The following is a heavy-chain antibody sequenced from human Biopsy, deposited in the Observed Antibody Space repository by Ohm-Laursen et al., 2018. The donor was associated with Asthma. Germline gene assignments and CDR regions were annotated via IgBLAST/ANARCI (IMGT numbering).Heavy chain of an antibody. Sequence: SLRLSCAASGLTFSGYPMHWVRQTPGNGLEWVGHIRSKANNQTTAYAAAVEGRFSISRDDSKGTAFLHMNRLKTDDTAVYFCTTGVIAAGDTNLDYWGRGILVTVSS. CDR3: TTGVIAAGDTNLDY. CDR1: GLTFSGYP. CDR2: IRSKANNQTT. J-gene: IGHJ4*02. D-gene: IGHD3-16*02. V-gene: IGHV3-73*01.